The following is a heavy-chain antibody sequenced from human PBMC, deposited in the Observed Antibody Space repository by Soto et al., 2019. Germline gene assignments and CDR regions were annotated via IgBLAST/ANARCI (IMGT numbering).Heavy chain of an antibody. CDR1: GFTFSHAW. V-gene: IGHV3-15*07. D-gene: IGHD2-21*02. J-gene: IGHJ1*01. CDR2: IKSKTDGGTT. Sequence: VQLVESGGGLVEPGGSLRLSCAASGFTFSHAWMNWVRQAPGTGLEWVGRIKSKTDGGTTDYAAPVKGRFTISRDASENMLYLQMNSLKIEDSAVYYCTTDGLSCGGNCYLDFQYWGQGTLVTVPS. CDR3: TTDGLSCGGNCYLDFQY.